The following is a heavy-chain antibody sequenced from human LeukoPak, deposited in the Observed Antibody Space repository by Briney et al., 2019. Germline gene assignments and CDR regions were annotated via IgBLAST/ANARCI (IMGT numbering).Heavy chain of an antibody. CDR1: GYTFSNSG. V-gene: IGHV1-18*01. CDR2: ISAYNGNT. J-gene: IGHJ5*02. CDR3: AKSIKVALSGAYFDP. Sequence: ASVKASCKASGYTFSNSGVSWLPQAPGQGLEWMGWISAYNGNTNYAQKFRDRVAMTTDTSTNTAYMELRSLRSDDTAVYYCAKSIKVALSGAYFDPWGQGTLVTVSS. D-gene: IGHD6-19*01.